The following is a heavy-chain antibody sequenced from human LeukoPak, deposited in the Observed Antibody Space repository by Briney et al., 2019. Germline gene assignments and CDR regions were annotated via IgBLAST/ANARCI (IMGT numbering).Heavy chain of an antibody. CDR3: ARDLGNWGWNDF. V-gene: IGHV3-33*01. D-gene: IGHD7-27*01. CDR2: IWYDGFNR. CDR1: GFTFSSYV. Sequence: GGSLRLSCAASGFTFSSYVMHWVRQAPGKGLEWVAVIWYDGFNRYYADSVKGRFTISRDNSKNTLYLQMNSLRAEDTAVYYCARDLGNWGWNDFWGQGTLVTVSS. J-gene: IGHJ4*02.